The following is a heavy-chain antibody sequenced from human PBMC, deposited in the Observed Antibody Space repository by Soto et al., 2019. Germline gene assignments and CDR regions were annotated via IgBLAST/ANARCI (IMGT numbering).Heavy chain of an antibody. D-gene: IGHD3-22*01. CDR1: GFTLSDHY. Sequence: PGGSLRLSCAASGFTLSDHYIDLVRQSPGKGLEWVGRSRVKAQGYTTEYAASVKGRFFTSRDDSKNSVYLQMNSLKTEDTAVYYCVRATYFSDRSGYTRCFDYWGKGTLVTVXS. V-gene: IGHV3-72*01. CDR3: VRATYFSDRSGYTRCFDY. J-gene: IGHJ4*02. CDR2: SRVKAQGYTT.